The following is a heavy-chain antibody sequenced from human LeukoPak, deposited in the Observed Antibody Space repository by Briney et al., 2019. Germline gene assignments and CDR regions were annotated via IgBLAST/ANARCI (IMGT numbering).Heavy chain of an antibody. CDR1: GFTFSSYA. J-gene: IGHJ4*02. D-gene: IGHD6-13*01. CDR2: ISGSGDST. CDR3: AKDSYSKGDF. V-gene: IGHV3-23*01. Sequence: GGSLRLSCAASGFTFSSYAMTWVRQAPGKGLEWVSGISGSGDSTYYADSVKGRFTISRDNSKNTTYLQMNSLRAEDTAVYYCAKDSYSKGDFWGQGVLVTVSS.